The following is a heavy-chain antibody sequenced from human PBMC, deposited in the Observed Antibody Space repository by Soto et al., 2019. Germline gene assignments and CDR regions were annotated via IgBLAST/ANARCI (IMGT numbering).Heavy chain of an antibody. CDR2: IISIFGTA. J-gene: IGHJ4*02. CDR1: GGTFSSYA. D-gene: IGHD6-6*01. CDR3: LGAGSARPIDY. V-gene: IGHV1-69*13. Sequence: SVKVSCKASGGTFSSYAISWVRQAPGQGLEWMGGIISIFGTANYAQKFQGRVAITADESTSTAYMELSSLRSEDTAVYYCLGAGSARPIDYWGQGTLVTVSS.